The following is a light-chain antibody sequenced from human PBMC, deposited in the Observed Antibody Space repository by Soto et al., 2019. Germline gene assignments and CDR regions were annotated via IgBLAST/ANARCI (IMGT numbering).Light chain of an antibody. J-gene: IGKJ3*01. V-gene: IGKV1-13*02. CDR1: QGISSA. Sequence: AIQLTRSPSSQSGSVGYRVTITCRASQGISSALAWYQQKPGKAPKLLIYDASSLESGVPSRFSGSGSGTDFTLTISSLQPEDFATYHCQQFNSYPSFGPGTKVDIK. CDR2: DAS. CDR3: QQFNSYPS.